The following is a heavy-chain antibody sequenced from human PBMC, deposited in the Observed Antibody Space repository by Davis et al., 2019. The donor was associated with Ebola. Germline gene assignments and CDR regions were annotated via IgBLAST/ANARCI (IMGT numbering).Heavy chain of an antibody. CDR3: ARAGFDEVLDY. CDR2: VSHSERER. V-gene: IGHV3-30*04. Sequence: PGGSLRLSCAASGFIFRNYAMHWVRQAPGKGLEWVAVVSHSERERFYADSVKGRFTISRDSSENTLSLQMNSLTADDTSVYYCARAGFDEVLDYWGQGTPVTVSS. D-gene: IGHD3-3*01. J-gene: IGHJ4*02. CDR1: GFIFRNYA.